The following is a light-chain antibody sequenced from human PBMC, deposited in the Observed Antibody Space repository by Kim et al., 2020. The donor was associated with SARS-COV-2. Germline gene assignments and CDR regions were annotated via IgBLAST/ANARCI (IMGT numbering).Light chain of an antibody. CDR1: RSVSSSY. Sequence: PGGRGTLPARAARSVSSSYLAWSHQNTGQAPSLLISCATNRTAGIPARLSCGGVGPDYTSTTSRVAPDDYAVHYCHQYAGSPRTTFGGGTTVDIK. J-gene: IGKJ4*01. V-gene: IGKV3-20*01. CDR2: CAT. CDR3: HQYAGSPRTT.